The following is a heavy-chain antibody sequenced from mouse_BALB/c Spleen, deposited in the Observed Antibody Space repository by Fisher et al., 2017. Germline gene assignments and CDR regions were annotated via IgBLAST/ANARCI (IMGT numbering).Heavy chain of an antibody. Sequence: RFTISRDNSQSILYLQMNTLRAEDSAVYYCARPYYGYDYWGQGTTLTVSS. D-gene: IGHD1-2*01. J-gene: IGHJ2*01. CDR3: ARPYYGYDY. V-gene: IGHV7-3*02.